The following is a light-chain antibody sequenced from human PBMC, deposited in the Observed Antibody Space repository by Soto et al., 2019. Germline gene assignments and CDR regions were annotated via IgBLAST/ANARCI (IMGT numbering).Light chain of an antibody. V-gene: IGLV6-57*04. CDR3: QSYDSSNYVV. CDR2: EDV. J-gene: IGLJ2*01. CDR1: SGSLAANY. Sequence: NFMLTQPPSVSDSPGKTVTISWTRSSGSLAANYVHWYQQRPGRAPTILIYEDVERPSGVPDRFSGSIDTSSTSASLTISGLQTDDEADYYCQSYDSSNYVVFGGGTKLTVL.